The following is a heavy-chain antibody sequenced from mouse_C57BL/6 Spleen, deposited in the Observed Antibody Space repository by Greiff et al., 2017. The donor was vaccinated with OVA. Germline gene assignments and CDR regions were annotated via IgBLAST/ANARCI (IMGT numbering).Heavy chain of an antibody. CDR2: ISSGSSTT. CDR3: AGRDYFDY. Sequence: DVKLVESGGGLVKPGASLKLSCAASGFTFSDYGMHWVRQAPEKGLEWVAYISSGSSTTYYEDTVKGRYTISRDNAKNTLYLQMTSLRSEDTAVYYCAGRDYFDYWGQGTTLTVSS. CDR1: GFTFSDYG. V-gene: IGHV5-17*01. J-gene: IGHJ2*01.